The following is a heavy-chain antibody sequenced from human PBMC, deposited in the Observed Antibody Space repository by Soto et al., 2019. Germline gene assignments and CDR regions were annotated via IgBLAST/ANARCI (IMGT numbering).Heavy chain of an antibody. J-gene: IGHJ4*02. CDR2: IYYTGST. Sequence: PSETLSLTCIVSGGSISSSNYHWGWIRQPPGKGLEWIGSIYYTGSTQYNPSLKSRVTVSADTSKNQFSLRLSSVIAADTAVYYCARREFHSQSSGTYLDYWGQGTLVTVSS. D-gene: IGHD3-10*01. CDR3: ARREFHSQSSGTYLDY. CDR1: GGSISSSNYH. V-gene: IGHV4-39*01.